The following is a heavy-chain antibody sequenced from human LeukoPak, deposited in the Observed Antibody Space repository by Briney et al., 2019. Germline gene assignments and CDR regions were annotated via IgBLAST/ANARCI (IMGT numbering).Heavy chain of an antibody. V-gene: IGHV3-30*04. CDR1: GFRFNNYA. D-gene: IGHD5-18*01. CDR2: ISMVGIQE. CDR3: AREVYSDALDALDL. J-gene: IGHJ3*01. Sequence: GGSLRLSRAPSGFRFNNYAMQWVRQPPGAGLGRVAVISMVGIQEYYADSVKGRFSISRDNSKNTLYLQMNSLRSEDTAVYYCAREVYSDALDALDLWGQGTMVTVSS.